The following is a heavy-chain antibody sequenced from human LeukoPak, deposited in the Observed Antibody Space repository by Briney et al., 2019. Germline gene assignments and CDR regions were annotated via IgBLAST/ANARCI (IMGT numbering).Heavy chain of an antibody. CDR1: GFTFADYG. CDR2: INWNGGST. V-gene: IGHV3-20*04. CDR3: AKWANYDFWSGYFDS. J-gene: IGHJ4*02. Sequence: GGSLRLSCAASGFTFADYGMSWVRQAPGKGLEWVSGINWNGGSTGYVASVKGRFTISRDNAKKSLYLQMNNLRAEDTALYYCAKWANYDFWSGYFDSWGQGTLAMVSS. D-gene: IGHD3-3*01.